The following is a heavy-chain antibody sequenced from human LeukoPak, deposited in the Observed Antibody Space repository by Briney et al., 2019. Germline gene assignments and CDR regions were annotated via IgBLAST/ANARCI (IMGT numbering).Heavy chain of an antibody. J-gene: IGHJ4*02. Sequence: SVKVSCKASGGTFSSYAISWVRQAPGQGLEWMGGIIPIFGTANYAQKFQGRVTITTDESTSTAYMELSSLRSEDTAVYYCARAEVTMVRGVDQYFDYWGQGTLVTVSS. CDR1: GGTFSSYA. V-gene: IGHV1-69*05. CDR2: IIPIFGTA. D-gene: IGHD3-10*01. CDR3: ARAEVTMVRGVDQYFDY.